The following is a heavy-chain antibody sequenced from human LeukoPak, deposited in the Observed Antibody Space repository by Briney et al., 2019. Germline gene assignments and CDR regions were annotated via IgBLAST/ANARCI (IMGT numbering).Heavy chain of an antibody. V-gene: IGHV4-39*07. CDR3: ARDFRSIAVGGGYYFDY. CDR2: IYYSGST. J-gene: IGHJ4*02. D-gene: IGHD6-19*01. Sequence: SETLSLTCTVSGGSISSSSYYWGWIRQPPGKGLEWIGSIYYSGSTYYNPSLKSRVTISVDTSKNQFSLQLNSVTPEDTAVYYCARDFRSIAVGGGYYFDYWGQGTLVTVSS. CDR1: GGSISSSSYY.